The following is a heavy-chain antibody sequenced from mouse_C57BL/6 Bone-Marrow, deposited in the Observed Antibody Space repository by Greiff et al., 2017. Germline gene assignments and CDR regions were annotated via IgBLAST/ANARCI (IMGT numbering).Heavy chain of an antibody. Sequence: VQLQQPGAELVRPGTSVKLSCKASGYTFTSYWMHWVKQRPGQGLEWIGVIDPSDSYTNYNQKFKGKATLTVDTSSSTAYMQLSSLTSEDSAVYYCAREGIHYDYDWFAYWGQGTLVTVSA. CDR3: AREGIHYDYDWFAY. CDR2: IDPSDSYT. J-gene: IGHJ3*01. D-gene: IGHD2-4*01. CDR1: GYTFTSYW. V-gene: IGHV1-59*01.